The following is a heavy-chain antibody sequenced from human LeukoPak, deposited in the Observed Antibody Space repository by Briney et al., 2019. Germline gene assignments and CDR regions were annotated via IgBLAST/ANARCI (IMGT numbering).Heavy chain of an antibody. V-gene: IGHV1-2*02. Sequence: ASVKVSCKASGYTFTGYYMHWVRQATGQGLEWMGWINPNSGGTNYAQKFQGRVTMTRDTSISTAYMELSRLRSDDTAVYYCARRAYGSGSYSFDYWGQGTLVTVSS. CDR2: INPNSGGT. CDR1: GYTFTGYY. CDR3: ARRAYGSGSYSFDY. D-gene: IGHD3-10*01. J-gene: IGHJ4*02.